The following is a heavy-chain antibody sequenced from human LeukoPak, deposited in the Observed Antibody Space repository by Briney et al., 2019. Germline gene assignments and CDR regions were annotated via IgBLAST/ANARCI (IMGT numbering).Heavy chain of an antibody. Sequence: PGRSLRLSCEASGFTFATYGMHWVRQAPGKGLEWVAVISYDGSSKYYADSVKGRFTISRDNSKNTLYLQMNSLRAEDTAVYYCASPAVYSSSWYYFDYWGQGTLVTVSS. V-gene: IGHV3-30*03. CDR2: ISYDGSSK. CDR1: GFTFATYG. CDR3: ASPAVYSSSWYYFDY. J-gene: IGHJ4*02. D-gene: IGHD6-13*01.